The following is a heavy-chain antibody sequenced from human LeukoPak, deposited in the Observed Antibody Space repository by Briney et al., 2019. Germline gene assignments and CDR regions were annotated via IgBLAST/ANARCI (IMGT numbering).Heavy chain of an antibody. D-gene: IGHD3-22*01. CDR2: IYYSGST. J-gene: IGHJ4*02. V-gene: IGHV4-59*08. Sequence: SETLTLTCTVSGGSISSYYWSWIRQPPGKGLEWIGYIYYSGSTNYNPSLKSRVTISVDTSKNQFSLKLSSVTAADTAVYYCARHYDSSAYWYYFDYWGQGTLVTVSS. CDR1: GGSISSYY. CDR3: ARHYDSSAYWYYFDY.